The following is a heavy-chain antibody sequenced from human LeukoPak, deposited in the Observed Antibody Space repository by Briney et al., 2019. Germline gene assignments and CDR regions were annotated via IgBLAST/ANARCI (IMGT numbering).Heavy chain of an antibody. D-gene: IGHD1-20*01. J-gene: IGHJ4*02. CDR1: GFTVSTHY. Sequence: GGTLRLSCAASGFTVSTHYMHWVRQAPGKGLVWVSRINSDGSTITYADSVKGRFTISRDNAKNTLYLQMNSLRAEDTAVYYCARVTVSSSEVIFDYWGQGSLVTVSS. CDR3: ARVTVSSSEVIFDY. CDR2: INSDGSTI. V-gene: IGHV3-74*01.